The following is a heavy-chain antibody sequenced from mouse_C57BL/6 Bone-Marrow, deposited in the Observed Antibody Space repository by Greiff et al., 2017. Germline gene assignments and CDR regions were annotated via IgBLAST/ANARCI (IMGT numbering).Heavy chain of an antibody. J-gene: IGHJ2*01. Sequence: EVQLVESGGGLVKPGGSLKLSCAASGFTFSSYAMSWVRQTPEKRLEWVATISDGGSYTYYPDNVKGRFTISRDNAKNNLYLQMSHLKSEDTAMYYCARSYGGDYGGQGTTLTVSS. D-gene: IGHD1-1*02. V-gene: IGHV5-4*01. CDR3: ARSYGGDY. CDR1: GFTFSSYA. CDR2: ISDGGSYT.